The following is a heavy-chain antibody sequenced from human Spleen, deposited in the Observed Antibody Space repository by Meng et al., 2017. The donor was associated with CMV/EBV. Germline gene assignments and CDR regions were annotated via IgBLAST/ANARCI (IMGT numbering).Heavy chain of an antibody. CDR1: GFTFSSYT. CDR2: TSTSGGFK. J-gene: IGHJ4*02. V-gene: IGHV3-21*06. D-gene: IGHD2-8*01. Sequence: GESLKISCAASGFTFSSYTMIWVRQSPAKGLEWVSTTSTSGGFKRYGASVEGRFTISRDNTKNSLYLEMNNLRAEDTAVYYCVRGGEHCTKTSCFHWGQGTLVTVSS. CDR3: VRGGEHCTKTSCFH.